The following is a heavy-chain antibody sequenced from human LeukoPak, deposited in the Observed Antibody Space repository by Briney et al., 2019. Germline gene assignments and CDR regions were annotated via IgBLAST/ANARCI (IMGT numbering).Heavy chain of an antibody. CDR2: ISGSGGST. V-gene: IGHV3-23*01. J-gene: IGHJ6*02. CDR1: GFTFSSYA. Sequence: GGSLRLSCAASGFTFSSYAMSWVRQAPGKGLEWVSAISGSGGSTYYADSVKGRFTISRDNSKSTLYLQMNSLRAEDTAVYYCAKPKVGVGATALARLIGMDVWGQGTTVTVSS. CDR3: AKPKVGVGATALARLIGMDV. D-gene: IGHD1-26*01.